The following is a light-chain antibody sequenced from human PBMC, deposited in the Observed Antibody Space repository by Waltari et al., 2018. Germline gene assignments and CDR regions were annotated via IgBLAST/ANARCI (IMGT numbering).Light chain of an antibody. V-gene: IGLV1-51*01. CDR2: DNG. Sequence: QSVLTQPPSVSAAPGQTATLSSSGSGSNIGNNYVSWYQPLPGTAPKLPIYDNGRRPSGIPDRFSGSKSGTSATLGITGLQTGDEADYYCGAWDSSLSIYVFGAGTKVTVL. CDR1: GSNIGNNY. J-gene: IGLJ1*01. CDR3: GAWDSSLSIYV.